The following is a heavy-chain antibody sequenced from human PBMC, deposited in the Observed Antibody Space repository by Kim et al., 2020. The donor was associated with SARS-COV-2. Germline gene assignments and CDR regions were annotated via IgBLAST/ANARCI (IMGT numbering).Heavy chain of an antibody. V-gene: IGHV3-7*01. D-gene: IGHD6-13*01. Sequence: GGSLRLSCAASGFTFSTYWMTWVRQAPGKGLEWVASIKQDGSVQKYVDSVKGRFTISRDNAKNSLYLQMNSLRVDDMAVYYCAIAVGVAAPEFWGQGTLV. CDR3: AIAVGVAAPEF. CDR2: IKQDGSVQ. J-gene: IGHJ4*02. CDR1: GFTFSTYW.